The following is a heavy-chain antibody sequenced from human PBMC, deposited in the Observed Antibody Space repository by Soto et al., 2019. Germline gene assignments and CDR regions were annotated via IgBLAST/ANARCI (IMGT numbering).Heavy chain of an antibody. V-gene: IGHV1-3*01. CDR2: INAGNGNT. CDR3: ESEAPPSDV. J-gene: IGHJ6*03. Sequence: ASLKVSCKASGYTFNSYAMQWVRQAPGQRLEWMGWINAGNGNTKYSQKFQCRVTITRDTSASTASMELSCLLSAPTAVYVCESEAPPSDVWRKGPSEPVS. CDR1: GYTFNSYA.